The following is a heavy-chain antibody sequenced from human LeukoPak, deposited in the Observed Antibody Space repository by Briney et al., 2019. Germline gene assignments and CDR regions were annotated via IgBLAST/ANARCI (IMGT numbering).Heavy chain of an antibody. CDR3: ASDLWFGRPNTLDY. V-gene: IGHV3-11*01. J-gene: IGHJ4*02. CDR2: ISSSGSTI. CDR1: GFTXSDYY. D-gene: IGHD3-10*01. Sequence: GSLRLSXXXSGFTXSDYYMSWIRQAPGKGLEWVSYISSSGSTIYYADSVKGRFTISRDNAKNSLYLQMNSLRAEDTAVYYCASDLWFGRPNTLDYWGQGTLVTVSS.